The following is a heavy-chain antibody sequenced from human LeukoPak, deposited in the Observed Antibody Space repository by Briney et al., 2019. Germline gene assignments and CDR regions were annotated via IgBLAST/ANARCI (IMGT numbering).Heavy chain of an antibody. CDR1: GFTFSSYG. CDR3: AKMVGYYGSGTPDY. CDR2: ISGSGGST. V-gene: IGHV3-23*01. Sequence: GGSLRLSCAASGFTFSSYGMSWVRQAPGKGLEWVSAISGSGGSTYYADSVKGRFTISRDNSKNTLYLQMNSLRAEDTAVYYCAKMVGYYGSGTPDYWGQGTLVTVSS. D-gene: IGHD3-10*01. J-gene: IGHJ4*02.